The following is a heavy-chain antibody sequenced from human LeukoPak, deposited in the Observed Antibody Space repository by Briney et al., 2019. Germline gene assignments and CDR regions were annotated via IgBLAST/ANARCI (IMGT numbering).Heavy chain of an antibody. D-gene: IGHD5-18*01. CDR2: IRSDSDGGVT. V-gene: IGHV3-15*01. J-gene: IGHJ4*02. CDR1: GFNFRNAW. CDR3: AQISVDTSRNRWADFDS. Sequence: GGSLRFSCTASGFNFRNAWMCWVRQAPGKGLEWVGLIRSDSDGGVTQYGTPVKGRFTISRDDSKDTVYLQMNSLRAEDTAIYYCAQISVDTSRNRWADFDSWGQGILVTVSS.